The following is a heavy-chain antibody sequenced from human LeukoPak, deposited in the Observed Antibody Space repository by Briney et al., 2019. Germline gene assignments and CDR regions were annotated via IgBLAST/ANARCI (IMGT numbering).Heavy chain of an antibody. D-gene: IGHD1-26*01. J-gene: IGHJ4*02. V-gene: IGHV3-11*01. CDR1: GLTFSNAW. CDR3: AKFSFPRGEQGSYYFDY. CDR2: ISSAGSSI. Sequence: GGSLRLSCAASGLTFSNAWMSWVRQAPGKGLEWLGYISSAGSSIYYADSVKGRFTISRDNSKNTLYLQMNSLRAEDTAVYYCAKFSFPRGEQGSYYFDYWGQGTLVTVSS.